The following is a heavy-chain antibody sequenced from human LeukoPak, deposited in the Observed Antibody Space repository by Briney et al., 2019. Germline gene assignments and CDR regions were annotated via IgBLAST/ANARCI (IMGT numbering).Heavy chain of an antibody. CDR1: GGSISGYY. CDR2: IYYSGST. J-gene: IGHJ6*02. V-gene: IGHV4-59*08. CDR3: ARLGRITTIRGTSDYYHSMDV. D-gene: IGHD3-10*01. Sequence: SETLSLTCTVSGGSISGYYWSWIRQPPGKGLEWIGYIYYSGSTNYNPSLKSRVTMSVDTSKNQFSLKLSSLTAADTAVYYCARLGRITTIRGTSDYYHSMDVWGQGTTVTVSS.